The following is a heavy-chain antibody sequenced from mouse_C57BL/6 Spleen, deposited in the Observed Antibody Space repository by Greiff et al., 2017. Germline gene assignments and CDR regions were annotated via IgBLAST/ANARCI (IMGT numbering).Heavy chain of an antibody. V-gene: IGHV14-2*01. CDR2: IDPEDGET. J-gene: IGHJ1*03. CDR1: GFNIKDYY. Sequence: EVQLQQSGAELVKPGASVKLSCTASGFNIKDYYMHWVKQRTEQGLEWIGRIDPEDGETKYAPKLQGKATITADTTSNTAYLQLSSLTSEDTAVYYCATSPIYYGNRGYFDVWGTGTTVTVSS. D-gene: IGHD2-1*01. CDR3: ATSPIYYGNRGYFDV.